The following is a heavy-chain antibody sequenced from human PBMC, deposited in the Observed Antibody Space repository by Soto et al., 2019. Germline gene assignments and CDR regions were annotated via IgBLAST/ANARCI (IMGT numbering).Heavy chain of an antibody. V-gene: IGHV3-9*01. D-gene: IGHD1-26*01. J-gene: IGHJ4*02. CDR1: GFTYDDYD. CDR2: ISWNSGRT. Sequence: EVQLVGSGGGLVQPGRSLRLSCAASGFTYDDYDMHWVRQAPGKGLEWVSAISWNSGRTAYADSVKGRFTISRDNAKNSLYLQMNSLRAEDTALYHCAKGRGGSYGGGSFDYWGQGTLVTVSS. CDR3: AKGRGGSYGGGSFDY.